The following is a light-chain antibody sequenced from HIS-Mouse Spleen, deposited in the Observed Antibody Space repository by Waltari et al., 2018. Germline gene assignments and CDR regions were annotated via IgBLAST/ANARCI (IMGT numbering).Light chain of an antibody. J-gene: IGKJ2*01. CDR3: QKYYSTP. Sequence: DIVMTQSPDSLAVSLGERATINCKSSQSVLYSSNNKNYLAWYQQKPGQPPKLLIYWASTRESGVPDRFSGSGSGTDFTLTISSLQAEDVAVYYCQKYYSTPFGQGTKLEIK. CDR2: WAS. V-gene: IGKV4-1*01. CDR1: QSVLYSSNNKNY.